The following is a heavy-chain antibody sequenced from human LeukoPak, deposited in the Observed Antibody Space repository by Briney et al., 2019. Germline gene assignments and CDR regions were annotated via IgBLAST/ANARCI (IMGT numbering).Heavy chain of an antibody. CDR3: ARGYYDSSGYGYDN. J-gene: IGHJ4*02. Sequence: ASVKVSCEASGYTFSDYFIHWARQAPGQGLEWMGWINPNSGDTNCAQKFQGSVTMTRDTSISTAYMELSRLRSDDTAVYYCARGYYDSSGYGYDNWGQGTLVTVSS. CDR1: GYTFSDYF. V-gene: IGHV1-2*02. CDR2: INPNSGDT. D-gene: IGHD3-22*01.